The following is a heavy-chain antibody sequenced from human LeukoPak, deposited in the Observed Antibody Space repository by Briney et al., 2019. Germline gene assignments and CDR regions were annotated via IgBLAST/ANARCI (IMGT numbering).Heavy chain of an antibody. J-gene: IGHJ6*04. V-gene: IGHV3-15*01. CDR3: TTTPLWFGELDNYYYYGMDV. Sequence: GGSLRLSCAASGFTFSNAWMSWVRQAPGKGLEWVGRIKSKTDGGTTDYAAPVKGRFAISRDDSKNTLYLQMNSLKTEDTAVYYCTTTPLWFGELDNYYYYGMDVWGKGTTVTVSS. D-gene: IGHD3-10*01. CDR2: IKSKTDGGTT. CDR1: GFTFSNAW.